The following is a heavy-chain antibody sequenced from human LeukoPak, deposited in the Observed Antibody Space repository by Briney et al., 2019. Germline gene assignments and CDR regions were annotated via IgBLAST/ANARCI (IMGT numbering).Heavy chain of an antibody. V-gene: IGHV3-15*01. CDR2: IKSKTDGGTT. CDR3: NTDPWLLRYGDIDY. Sequence: GGSLRLSCAASGFTFSNAWMSWVRQAPGKGLEWVGRIKSKTDGGTTDYAAPVKGRFTISRVDSKNTLYLQINSLKTEDTAVYYRNTDPWLLRYGDIDYWGQGTLVTVSS. D-gene: IGHD3-16*01. J-gene: IGHJ4*02. CDR1: GFTFSNAW.